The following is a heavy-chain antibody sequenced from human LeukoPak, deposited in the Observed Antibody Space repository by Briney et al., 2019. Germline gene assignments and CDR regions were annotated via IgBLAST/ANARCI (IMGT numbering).Heavy chain of an antibody. V-gene: IGHV5-51*01. CDR1: GYSFTSHW. D-gene: IGHD6-13*01. CDR2: IYPGDSDT. Sequence: GESLKISCKGSGYSFTSHWIAWVRQMPGKGLEWMGIIYPGDSDTRYSPSFQGQVTISADKSISTAYVQWGSLKASDTAMYYCARRAGYSSSWYYFDYWGQGTLVTVSS. CDR3: ARRAGYSSSWYYFDY. J-gene: IGHJ4*02.